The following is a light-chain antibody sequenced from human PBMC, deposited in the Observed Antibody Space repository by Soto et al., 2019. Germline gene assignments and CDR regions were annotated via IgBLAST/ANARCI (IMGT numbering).Light chain of an antibody. CDR2: TDN. CDR1: SSNIGGKP. Sequence: QSVLTQPPSASGTPGQSVAISCSRRSSNIGGKPVNWYQHLPGTAPKLLIFTDNRRPSGVPDRFSGSKSGTSASLAITGLQSEDEADYYGATWDDSRKGPVFGGGTKLTVL. V-gene: IGLV1-44*01. J-gene: IGLJ3*02. CDR3: ATWDDSRKGPV.